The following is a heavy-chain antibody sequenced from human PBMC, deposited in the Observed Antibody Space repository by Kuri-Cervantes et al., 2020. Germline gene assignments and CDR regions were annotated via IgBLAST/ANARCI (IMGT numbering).Heavy chain of an antibody. Sequence: LSLTCAASGFTFSSYSMNWVRQAPGKGLEWVSYISSSSSPIYYADSVKGRFTISRDNAKNTLYLQMNSLRAEDTAVYYCAREVITYGGNSLGAFDIWGQGTMVTVSS. V-gene: IGHV3-48*04. CDR1: GFTFSSYS. D-gene: IGHD4-23*01. J-gene: IGHJ3*02. CDR2: ISSSSSPI. CDR3: AREVITYGGNSLGAFDI.